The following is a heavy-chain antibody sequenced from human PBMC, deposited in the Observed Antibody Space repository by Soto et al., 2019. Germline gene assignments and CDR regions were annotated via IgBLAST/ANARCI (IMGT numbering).Heavy chain of an antibody. D-gene: IGHD6-19*01. V-gene: IGHV3-23*01. CDR1: GFTFSSHA. J-gene: IGHJ4*02. CDR3: AKDKMEQWLVGGYYDY. Sequence: EVQLLESGGGLVQPGGSLRLSCAASGFTFSSHAMSWVRQAPGKGLEWVSSTIDSGGRSYHADSVRGRFTISRDNSKNTLYLQMKSLGADDTAIYSSAKDKMEQWLVGGYYDYWGQGALVTVSS. CDR2: TIDSGGRS.